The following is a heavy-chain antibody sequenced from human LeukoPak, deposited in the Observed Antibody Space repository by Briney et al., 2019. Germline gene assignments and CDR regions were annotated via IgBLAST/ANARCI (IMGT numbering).Heavy chain of an antibody. V-gene: IGHV3-23*01. D-gene: IGHD3-10*01. CDR2: ISGSDGST. CDR3: AKGQMYYYGSGSNHDAYDI. Sequence: GSLRLSCAASGFTFSSYVMSWVRQAPGKGLEWVSGISGSDGSTYYADSVKGRFTISRDNSKNTLYLQMNSLRAEDTAVYYCAKGQMYYYGSGSNHDAYDIWGQGTMVTVSS. CDR1: GFTFSSYV. J-gene: IGHJ3*02.